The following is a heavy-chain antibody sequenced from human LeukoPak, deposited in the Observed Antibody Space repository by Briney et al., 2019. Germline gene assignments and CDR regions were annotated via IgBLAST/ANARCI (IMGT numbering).Heavy chain of an antibody. V-gene: IGHV5-51*01. J-gene: IGHJ1*01. D-gene: IGHD5-18*01. Sequence: TTGESLKISCKSSGYSFTNYWIGWLRQMPGKGLEWMGIVFPGDSDTRYSPSFQGQVTISADKSISTAYLQWSSLKASDTAMYYCARQVMRGYSHFQDWGQGTLVTVSS. CDR1: GYSFTNYW. CDR2: VFPGDSDT. CDR3: ARQVMRGYSHFQD.